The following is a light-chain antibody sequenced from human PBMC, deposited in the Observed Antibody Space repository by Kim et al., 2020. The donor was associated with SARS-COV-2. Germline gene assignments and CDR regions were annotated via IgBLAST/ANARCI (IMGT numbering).Light chain of an antibody. CDR3: QQYNEWPPWT. Sequence: SPGERATLSCRASQSVRNNLAWYQQRPGQAPRLLIQSASTRATGIPVRFTGSGSGTEFTLTISNLQSEDFAIYYCQQYNEWPPWTFGQGTKVDIK. CDR1: QSVRNN. CDR2: SAS. V-gene: IGKV3-15*01. J-gene: IGKJ1*01.